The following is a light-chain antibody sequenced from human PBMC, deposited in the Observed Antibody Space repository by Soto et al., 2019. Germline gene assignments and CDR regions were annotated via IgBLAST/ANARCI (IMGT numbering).Light chain of an antibody. V-gene: IGKV3-15*01. J-gene: IGKJ4*01. CDR1: QSVSSN. CDR3: QQSNIWPLT. CDR2: GAS. Sequence: IVLTQTPVALSVSTEKRATLSCRASQSVSSNLAWYQQKPGQAPRLLIYGASTRATGIPARFSGSGSGTEFTLTISSLQSEDFAVYYCQQSNIWPLTFCGGTKVDIK.